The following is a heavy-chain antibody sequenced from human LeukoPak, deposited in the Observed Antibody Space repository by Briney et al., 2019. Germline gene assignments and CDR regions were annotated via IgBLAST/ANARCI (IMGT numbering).Heavy chain of an antibody. CDR1: GFTFSSYA. J-gene: IGHJ4*02. Sequence: AGGSLRLSCAASGFTFSSYAMSWVRQAPGKGLEWVSAISGSGGSTYYADSVKGRFTISRDNSKNTLYLQMNSLRAEDTAVYYCAKDSKVAYYFDYWAREPWSPSPQ. D-gene: IGHD5-12*01. V-gene: IGHV3-23*01. CDR3: AKDSKVAYYFDY. CDR2: ISGSGGST.